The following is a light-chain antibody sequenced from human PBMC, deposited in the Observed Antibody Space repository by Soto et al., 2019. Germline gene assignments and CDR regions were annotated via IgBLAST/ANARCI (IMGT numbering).Light chain of an antibody. V-gene: IGLV1-44*01. CDR3: AAWDDSLNGYV. J-gene: IGLJ1*01. Sequence: QSVLTQPPSASGTPGQRVTISCSGSSSNNGSNTVNWYQQLPGTAPKLLIYSNNQRPSGVPDRFSGSKSGTSASLAISGLQSEDEADYYCAAWDDSLNGYVFGTETKVTVL. CDR1: SSNNGSNT. CDR2: SNN.